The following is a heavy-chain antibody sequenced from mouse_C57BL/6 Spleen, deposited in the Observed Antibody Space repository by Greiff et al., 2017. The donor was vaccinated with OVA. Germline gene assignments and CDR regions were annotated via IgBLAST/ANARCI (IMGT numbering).Heavy chain of an antibody. Sequence: QVQLQQPGAELVKPGASVTMSCQASGYPFTSYWITWVKQRPGQGLEWIGDIYPGSGSTNYNEKFTSKATLTVDTSSSTAYMQRSSLTSEDSAVYYCARLGDYDEGFAYWGQGTLVTVSA. J-gene: IGHJ3*01. D-gene: IGHD2-4*01. CDR3: ARLGDYDEGFAY. CDR2: IYPGSGST. V-gene: IGHV1-55*01. CDR1: GYPFTSYW.